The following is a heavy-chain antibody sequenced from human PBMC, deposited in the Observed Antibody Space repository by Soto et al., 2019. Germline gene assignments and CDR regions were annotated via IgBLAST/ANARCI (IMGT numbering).Heavy chain of an antibody. D-gene: IGHD2-21*02. CDR1: GGSISSSSYY. J-gene: IGHJ4*01. CDR3: FGVLAATLDY. Sequence: PSETLSLTCTVSGGSISSSSYYWGWIRQPPGKGLEWIGSIYYSGSTYYNPSLKSRVTISVDTSKNQLSLNLSSVTAADTAVYYCFGVLAATLDYWGQGTLVTVSS. V-gene: IGHV4-39*01. CDR2: IYYSGST.